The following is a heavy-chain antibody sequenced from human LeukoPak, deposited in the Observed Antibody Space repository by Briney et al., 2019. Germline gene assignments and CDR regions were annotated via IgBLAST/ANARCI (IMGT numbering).Heavy chain of an antibody. CDR3: ARAWRDCSSTSCRRRGSSDAFDI. D-gene: IGHD2-2*01. J-gene: IGHJ3*02. V-gene: IGHV3-66*02. Sequence: GGSLRLSCAASGFTLSSNYMSWVRQAPGKGLEWVSVIYSGGSTYYPDSVKGRFTISRDNSKNTLYLQMNSLRAEDTAVYYCARAWRDCSSTSCRRRGSSDAFDIWGQGTMVTVSS. CDR1: GFTLSSNY. CDR2: IYSGGST.